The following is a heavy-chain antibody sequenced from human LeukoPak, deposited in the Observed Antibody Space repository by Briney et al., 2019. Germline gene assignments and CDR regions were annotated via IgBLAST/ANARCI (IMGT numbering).Heavy chain of an antibody. V-gene: IGHV3-53*01. Sequence: AGGSLRLSCAATDFIVSDSHMSWVRQAPGRGLEWVSVIFGADTTFYADSVKGRFTISRVDSEKTVYLQMKSLRPEDTGVYYCARDAQRGFDYSNSLQYWGQGTPVTVST. CDR1: DFIVSDSH. D-gene: IGHD4-11*01. CDR2: IFGADTT. J-gene: IGHJ4*02. CDR3: ARDAQRGFDYSNSLQY.